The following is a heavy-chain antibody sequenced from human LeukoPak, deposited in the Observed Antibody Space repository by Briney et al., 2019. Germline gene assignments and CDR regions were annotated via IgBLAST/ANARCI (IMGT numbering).Heavy chain of an antibody. CDR3: ARLGPTLRFLDGSWFDP. J-gene: IGHJ5*02. CDR2: IYYSGST. Sequence: ASETLSLTCTVSGGSISSYYWSWIRQPPGKGLEWIGYIYYSGSTNYNPSLKSRVTISVDTSKNQFSLKLSSVTAADTAVYYCARLGPTLRFLDGSWFDPWGQGTLVTVSS. CDR1: GGSISSYY. D-gene: IGHD3-3*01. V-gene: IGHV4-59*08.